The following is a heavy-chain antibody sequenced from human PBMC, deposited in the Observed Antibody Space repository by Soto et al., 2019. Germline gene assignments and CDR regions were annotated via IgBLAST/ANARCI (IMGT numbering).Heavy chain of an antibody. CDR2: LSGSGYST. CDR3: ARGRGSTSSGFFDY. D-gene: IGHD2-2*01. J-gene: IGHJ4*02. V-gene: IGHV3-23*01. CDR1: GFTFSSYA. Sequence: EVQLLESGGGLVQPGGSLRLSCAASGFTFSSYAMSWVHQAPGKGLEWVSTLSGSGYSTYYTDSVKGRFTISRDNSKNTLYLQMNSLRAEDTAVYYCARGRGSTSSGFFDYWGQGTLVTVSS.